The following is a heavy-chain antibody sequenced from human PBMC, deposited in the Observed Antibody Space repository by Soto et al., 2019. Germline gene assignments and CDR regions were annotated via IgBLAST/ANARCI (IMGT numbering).Heavy chain of an antibody. CDR2: INPSGGSA. D-gene: IGHD3-22*01. CDR3: ARDRLPTPPSRSLRLVAVTSYGMDA. CDR1: GYTFTTYY. V-gene: IGHV1-46*01. Sequence: QVQLVQSGAEVKKPGSSVKVSCKASGYTFTTYYVHWVRQSPGQGLEWMGIINPSGGSASVAPKFQGGVTMTSDTSTGTVDMELSSMTSEDTSVYFCARDRLPTPPSRSLRLVAVTSYGMDAWGQGPTFTFSS. J-gene: IGHJ6*02.